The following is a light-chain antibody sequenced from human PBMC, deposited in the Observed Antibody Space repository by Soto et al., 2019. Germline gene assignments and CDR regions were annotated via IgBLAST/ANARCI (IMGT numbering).Light chain of an antibody. Sequence: EIVMTQSPATLSVSPGERATLSCRASESVSSKLVWYQKKPGQAPRLLIHDASTRATGIPARFSGSGSGTEFILTISSVESEDFAVYYCPRYNNWPITFGGGTKVDIK. CDR2: DAS. CDR1: ESVSSK. CDR3: PRYNNWPIT. V-gene: IGKV3-15*01. J-gene: IGKJ4*01.